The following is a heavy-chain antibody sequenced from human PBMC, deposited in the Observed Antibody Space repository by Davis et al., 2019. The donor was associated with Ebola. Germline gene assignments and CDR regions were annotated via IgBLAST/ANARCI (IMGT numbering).Heavy chain of an antibody. CDR2: ISWNSGSI. CDR1: GFTFDDYA. CDR3: ARGIIAAAGRTGFDY. V-gene: IGHV3-9*01. Sequence: PGGSLRLSCAASGFTFDDYAMHWVRQAPGKGLEWVSGISWNSGSIGYADSVKGRFTISRDNAKNSLYLQMNSLRAEDTAVYYCARGIIAAAGRTGFDYWGQGTLVTVSS. D-gene: IGHD6-13*01. J-gene: IGHJ4*02.